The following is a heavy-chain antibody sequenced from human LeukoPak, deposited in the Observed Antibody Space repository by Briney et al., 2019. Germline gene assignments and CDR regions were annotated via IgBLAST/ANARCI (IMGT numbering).Heavy chain of an antibody. CDR1: GYTFIDYA. CDR2: ISRGNDDT. V-gene: IGHV1-3*01. J-gene: IGHJ5*02. D-gene: IGHD3-10*01. Sequence: ASVKVSCKASGYTFIDYAIHWVRQAPGQSLEWVGWISRGNDDTKYSQKFQGRVTITKDTSASTVYMELSSLRSEDTAVYYCARDRAPGSSPLDPWGQGTLVTVSS. CDR3: ARDRAPGSSPLDP.